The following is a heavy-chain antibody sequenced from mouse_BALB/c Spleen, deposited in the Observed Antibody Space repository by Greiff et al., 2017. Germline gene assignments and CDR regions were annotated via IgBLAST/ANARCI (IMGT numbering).Heavy chain of an antibody. V-gene: IGHV1-14*01. CDR3: ARRGDYGSSSAWFAY. CDR1: GYTFTSYV. D-gene: IGHD1-1*01. Sequence: VQLKQSGPELVKPGASVKMSCKASGYTFTSYVMHWVKQKPGQGLEWIGYINPYNDGTKYNEKFKGKATLTSDKSSSTAYMELSSLTSEDSAVYYCARRGDYGSSSAWFAYWGQGTLVTVSA. J-gene: IGHJ3*01. CDR2: INPYNDGT.